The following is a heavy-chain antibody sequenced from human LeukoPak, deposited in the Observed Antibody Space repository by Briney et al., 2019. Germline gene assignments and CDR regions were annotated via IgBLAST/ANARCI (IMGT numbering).Heavy chain of an antibody. J-gene: IGHJ3*02. CDR1: GFTFSSYG. CDR3: AKDLSPFNYYGSGSWGAFDI. D-gene: IGHD3-10*01. V-gene: IGHV3-23*01. CDR2: ISGSGGST. Sequence: PGGSLRLSYAASGFTFSSYGMSWVRQAPGKGLEWVSAISGSGGSTYYADSVKGRFTISRDNSKNTLYLQMNSLRAEDTAVYYCAKDLSPFNYYGSGSWGAFDIWGQGTMVTVSS.